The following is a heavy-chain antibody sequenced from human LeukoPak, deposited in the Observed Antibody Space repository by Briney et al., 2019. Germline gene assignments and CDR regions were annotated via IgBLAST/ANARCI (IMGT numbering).Heavy chain of an antibody. CDR1: GYTFNTYY. CDR2: INPGGGDT. Sequence: APVKVSCKASGYTFNTYYIHWVRQAPGQGLEWMGLINPGGGDTSYAQNLQGRVTMTRDTSTSTVYLELSNLRSEDTAVYYWARGPRGQRFDYWGQGTLVTVSS. D-gene: IGHD1-1*01. J-gene: IGHJ4*02. CDR3: ARGPRGQRFDY. V-gene: IGHV1-46*02.